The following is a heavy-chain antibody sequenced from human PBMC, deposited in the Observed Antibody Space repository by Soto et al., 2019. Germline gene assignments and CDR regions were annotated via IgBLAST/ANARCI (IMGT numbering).Heavy chain of an antibody. D-gene: IGHD2-15*01. V-gene: IGHV1-18*04. CDR2: ISAYNGNT. CDR3: GTDAPLLGGVVASRVLAYYYGADG. J-gene: IGHJ6*02. CDR1: GYTFTSYG. Sequence: QVQLVQSGAEVKKPGASVKVSCKASGYTFTSYGISWVRQAPGQGLEWMGWISAYNGNTNYAQKLQGRVTMTTDTTPSKAKMERRCVGSDGTAVSYCGTDAPLLGGVVASRVLAYYYGADGGGRRTTDAVS.